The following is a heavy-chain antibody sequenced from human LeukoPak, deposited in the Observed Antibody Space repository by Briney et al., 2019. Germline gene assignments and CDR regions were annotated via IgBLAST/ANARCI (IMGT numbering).Heavy chain of an antibody. CDR3: PRHYGP. J-gene: IGHJ4*02. D-gene: IGHD3-10*01. CDR1: GGSISGSSYY. V-gene: IGHV4-39*01. Sequence: SETLSLTCTVSGGSISGSSYYWGWIRQPPGKGLEWIGSIYYSGSTYYNPPRKSRVTISVDTPKTQFSLTLNSLTATDTAVSYCPRHYGPWGQGTLVTVSS. CDR2: IYYSGST.